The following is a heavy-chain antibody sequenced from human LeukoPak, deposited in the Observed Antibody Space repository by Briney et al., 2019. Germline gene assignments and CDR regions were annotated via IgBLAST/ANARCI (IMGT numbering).Heavy chain of an antibody. Sequence: ASVKVSCKASGYTFTSYYMHWVRQAPGQGLEWMGIINPSGGSTNYAQKFQGRVTMTRDTSISTAYMELSRLRSDDTAVYYCARKYSSSWYGVDYWGQGTLVTVSS. J-gene: IGHJ4*02. CDR2: INPSGGST. CDR1: GYTFTSYY. V-gene: IGHV1-46*01. D-gene: IGHD6-13*01. CDR3: ARKYSSSWYGVDY.